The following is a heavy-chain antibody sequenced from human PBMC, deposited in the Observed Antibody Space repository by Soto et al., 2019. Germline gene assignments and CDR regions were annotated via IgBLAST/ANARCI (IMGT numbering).Heavy chain of an antibody. V-gene: IGHV5-10-1*01. CDR3: ARQIYDSDTGPNFQYYFDS. J-gene: IGHJ4*02. CDR2: IDPSDSQT. CDR1: GYSFAGYW. Sequence: GESLKISCKGSGYSFAGYWITWVRQKPGKGLEWMGRIDPSDSQTYYSPSFRGHVTISATKSITTVFLQWSSLRASGTAMYYCARQIYDSDTGPNFQYYFDSWGQGTPVTVSS. D-gene: IGHD3-22*01.